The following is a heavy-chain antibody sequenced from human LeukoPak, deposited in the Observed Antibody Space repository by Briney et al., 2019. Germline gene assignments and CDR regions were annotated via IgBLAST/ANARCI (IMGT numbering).Heavy chain of an antibody. CDR3: ARGQNYYGSGSQTFDI. J-gene: IGHJ3*02. Sequence: GGALRLSCAGSGFIFKNYVMTWVRQAPGKGLEWVSGINWNGGSTGYADSVKGRFSISRDNAKNSLYLQVSSLRAEDTAWYYCARGQNYYGSGSQTFDIWGQGTMVTVST. V-gene: IGHV3-20*04. CDR1: GFIFKNYV. D-gene: IGHD3-10*01. CDR2: INWNGGST.